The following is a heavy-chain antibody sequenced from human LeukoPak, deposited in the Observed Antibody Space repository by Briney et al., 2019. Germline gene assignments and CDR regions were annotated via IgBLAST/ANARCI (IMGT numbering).Heavy chain of an antibody. Sequence: SVKVSCKTSGGTFNNSAISWVRQAPGQGLEWLGGIMPLFGTAGYAQKFQGRVTITKDESARTVYLELTSLTSDDTAVYYCARDVHGDYGSGWFDPWGQGTLVSVSS. CDR3: ARDVHGDYGSGWFDP. CDR2: IMPLFGTA. CDR1: GGTFNNSA. J-gene: IGHJ5*02. D-gene: IGHD4-17*01. V-gene: IGHV1-69*05.